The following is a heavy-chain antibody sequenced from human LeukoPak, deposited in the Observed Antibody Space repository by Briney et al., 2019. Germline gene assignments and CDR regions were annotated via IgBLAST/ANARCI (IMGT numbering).Heavy chain of an antibody. CDR2: IDPNSGRT. Sequence: ASVKVSCKASGYTFTGYYMHWVRQAPGQGLEWMGWIDPNSGRTNYAQKFQGRVTMTRDTSISTAYMELSRLRSDDTAVYYCARDGGGRGYSYGFYYWGQGTLVTVSS. J-gene: IGHJ4*02. CDR3: ARDGGGRGYSYGFYY. D-gene: IGHD5-18*01. CDR1: GYTFTGYY. V-gene: IGHV1-2*02.